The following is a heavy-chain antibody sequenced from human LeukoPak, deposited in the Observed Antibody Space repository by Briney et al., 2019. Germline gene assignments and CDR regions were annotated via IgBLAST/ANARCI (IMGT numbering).Heavy chain of an antibody. CDR2: IIPIFGTA. D-gene: IGHD5-12*01. V-gene: IGHV1-69*05. Sequence: ASVKVSCKASGGTFSSYAISWVRQAPGQGLEWMGGIIPIFGTANYAQKFQGRVTITTGESTSTAYMELSSLRSEDTAVYYCARDRLRIGGYGYYYYMDVWGKGTTVTVSS. J-gene: IGHJ6*03. CDR1: GGTFSSYA. CDR3: ARDRLRIGGYGYYYYMDV.